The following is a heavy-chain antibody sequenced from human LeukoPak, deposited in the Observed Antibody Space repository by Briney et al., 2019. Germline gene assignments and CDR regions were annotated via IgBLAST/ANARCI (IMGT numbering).Heavy chain of an antibody. CDR3: TSASIAAAGKFDY. Sequence: GGSLRLSCTASGFTFGDYAMSWVRQAPGKGLEWVGFIRSKAYGGTTEYAASVKGRFTIPRDDSKSIAYLQMNSLKTEDTAVYYGTSASIAAAGKFDYWGQGTLVTVSS. V-gene: IGHV3-49*04. CDR2: IRSKAYGGTT. J-gene: IGHJ4*02. CDR1: GFTFGDYA. D-gene: IGHD6-13*01.